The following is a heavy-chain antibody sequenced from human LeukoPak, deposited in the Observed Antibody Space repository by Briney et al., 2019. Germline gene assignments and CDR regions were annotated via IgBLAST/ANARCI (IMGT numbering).Heavy chain of an antibody. J-gene: IGHJ4*02. CDR3: ARDAGGEELDY. CDR2: ISSSSYI. CDR1: GFTFSSYS. Sequence: GGSLRLSCAASGFTFSSYSMNWVRQAPGKGLEWVSSISSSSYIYYADSVKGRFTISRDNAKNSLYLQMNSLRAEDTAVYYCARDAGGEELDYWGQGTLVTASS. V-gene: IGHV3-21*01. D-gene: IGHD3-16*01.